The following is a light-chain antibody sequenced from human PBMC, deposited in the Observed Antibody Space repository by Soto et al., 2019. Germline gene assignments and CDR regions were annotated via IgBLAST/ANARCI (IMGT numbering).Light chain of an antibody. CDR1: SSDVGGYNY. CDR3: SSYTTGNTRQIV. J-gene: IGLJ1*01. V-gene: IGLV2-14*01. Sequence: QSALTRPASVSGSPGQSITISCTGTSSDVGGYNYVSWYQQHPGKAPKFMIYDVSNRPSGVSNRFSGSKSGNTASLTISGLQAEDEADYYCSSYTTGNTRQIVFGTGTKVTVL. CDR2: DVS.